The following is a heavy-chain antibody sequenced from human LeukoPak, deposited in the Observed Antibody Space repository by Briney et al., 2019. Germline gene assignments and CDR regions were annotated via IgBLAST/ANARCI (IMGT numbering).Heavy chain of an antibody. V-gene: IGHV3-23*01. CDR2: ISGSGGST. Sequence: ETLSLTCPVSGGSVSSSRYYWGWIRQPPGKGLEWVSAISGSGGSTYYADSVKGRFTISRDNSKNTLYLQMNSLRAEDTAVYYCAKDYDFWSGYYTIPPLFDYWGQGTLVTVSS. CDR1: GGSVSSSRYY. J-gene: IGHJ4*02. CDR3: AKDYDFWSGYYTIPPLFDY. D-gene: IGHD3-3*01.